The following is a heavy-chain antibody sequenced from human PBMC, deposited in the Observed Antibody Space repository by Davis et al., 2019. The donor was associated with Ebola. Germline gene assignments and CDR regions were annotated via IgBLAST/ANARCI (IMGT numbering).Heavy chain of an antibody. J-gene: IGHJ3*01. CDR3: AGEGQNYYDYRSNGFDV. V-gene: IGHV1-69*08. CDR2: FIPILGKP. CDR1: GGTFNNYI. Sequence: SVKVSCKASGGTFNNYIISWVRQAPGQGLEWMGRFIPILGKPNYAQKFQDRVTITADKSTNTVYMELSSLRADDTAVYYCAGEGQNYYDYRSNGFDVWGQGTMVTVSS. D-gene: IGHD5-12*01.